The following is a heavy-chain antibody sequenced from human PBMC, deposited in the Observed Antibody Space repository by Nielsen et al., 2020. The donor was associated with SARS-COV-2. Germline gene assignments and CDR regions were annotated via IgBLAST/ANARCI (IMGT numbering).Heavy chain of an antibody. CDR3: ARDRDCSGGSCPGY. J-gene: IGHJ4*02. CDR2: IIPIFGTA. V-gene: IGHV1-69*06. D-gene: IGHD2-15*01. CDR1: GGTFSSYA. Sequence: SVKVSCKASGGTFSSYAISWVRQAPGQGLEWMGGIIPIFGTANYAQKFQGRVTITADKSTSTAYMEMSSLRCEDTAVYYCARDRDCSGGSCPGYWGQGTLVTVSS.